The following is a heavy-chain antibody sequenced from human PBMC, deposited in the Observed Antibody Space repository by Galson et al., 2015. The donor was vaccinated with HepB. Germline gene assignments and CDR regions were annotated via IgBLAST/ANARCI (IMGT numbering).Heavy chain of an antibody. CDR1: GFTFCSYG. V-gene: IGHV3-33*08. D-gene: IGHD3-10*01. J-gene: IGHJ5*02. CDR3: AREVQVVRGVIHNWFDP. CDR2: IWYDGSNK. Sequence: SLRLSCAASGFTFCSYGMHWVRQAPGKGLEWVAVIWYDGSNKYSADSVTGRFTISRDNSKNTLYLQMNSLRAEDTAVYYCAREVQVVRGVIHNWFDPWGQGTLVTVSS.